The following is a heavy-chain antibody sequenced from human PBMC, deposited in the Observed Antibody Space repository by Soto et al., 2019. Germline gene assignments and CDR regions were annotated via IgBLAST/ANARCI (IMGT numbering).Heavy chain of an antibody. Sequence: PSETQPLSYAVYGGYFIGYDCSWIRQPPGKGLEWIGEINHSGSTNYNPSLKSRVTISVDTSKNQFSLKLSSVTAADTAVYYCARGRVRGYGMDVWGQETTVTVSS. CDR3: ARGRVRGYGMDV. CDR1: GGYFIGYD. V-gene: IGHV4-34*01. D-gene: IGHD1-1*01. J-gene: IGHJ6*02. CDR2: INHSGST.